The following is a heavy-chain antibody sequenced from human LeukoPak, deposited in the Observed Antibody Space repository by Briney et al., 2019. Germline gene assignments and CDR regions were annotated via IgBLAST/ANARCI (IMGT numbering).Heavy chain of an antibody. CDR1: GFTVCSNY. Sequence: GGSLRLSCAASGFTVCSNYMSWVRHAPGKGLEWGSVIYSGGSTDYADSVKGRYTISRDNSKTTLYLQMNSLRVEHTAVYHCARSSHYDILTGYSEEDAFDIWGQGTMVTVSS. CDR2: IYSGGST. CDR3: ARSSHYDILTGYSEEDAFDI. J-gene: IGHJ3*02. V-gene: IGHV3-53*01. D-gene: IGHD3-9*01.